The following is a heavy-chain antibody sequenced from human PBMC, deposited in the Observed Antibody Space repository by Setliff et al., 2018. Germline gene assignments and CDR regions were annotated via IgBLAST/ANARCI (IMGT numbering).Heavy chain of an antibody. CDR2: INPNAGNI. CDR3: ARGEHIVSGDFYHYIDV. Sequence: ASVKVSCKASGYTFTAYYIHWVRQAPGQGLEWMGWINPNAGNISYIQKFQGRVTMTRDTSISTAYMELRRLKSDDTAVYYCARGEHIVSGDFYHYIDVWGKGTTVTVSS. V-gene: IGHV1-2*02. J-gene: IGHJ6*03. D-gene: IGHD2-15*01. CDR1: GYTFTAYY.